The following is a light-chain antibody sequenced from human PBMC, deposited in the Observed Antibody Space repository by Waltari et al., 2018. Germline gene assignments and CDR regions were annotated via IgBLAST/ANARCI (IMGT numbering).Light chain of an antibody. CDR2: STT. CDR1: TGAVTSGFY. V-gene: IGLV7-43*01. J-gene: IGLJ2*01. Sequence: QTVVTQEPSLTVSPGGTVTLTCVSNTGAVTSGFYPNWFQQKPGQAPRALIYSTTNKYSWTPARFSGSLLGDKAALTLSGVQPEDEAEYYCLLYYGGVHVFGGGTKLTVL. CDR3: LLYYGGVHV.